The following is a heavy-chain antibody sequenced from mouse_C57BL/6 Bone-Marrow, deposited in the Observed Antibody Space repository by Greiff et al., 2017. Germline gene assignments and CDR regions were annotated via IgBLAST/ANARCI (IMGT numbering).Heavy chain of an antibody. CDR3: ARDSYYDYDEGFYFDY. D-gene: IGHD2-4*01. CDR2: INYDGSST. V-gene: IGHV5-16*01. Sequence: EVHLVESEGGLVQPGSSMKLSCTASGFTFSDYYMAWVRQVPEKGLEWVANINYDGSSTYYLDSLKSRFIISRDNAKNILYLQMSSLKSEDTATYYCARDSYYDYDEGFYFDYWGQGTTLTVSS. J-gene: IGHJ2*01. CDR1: GFTFSDYY.